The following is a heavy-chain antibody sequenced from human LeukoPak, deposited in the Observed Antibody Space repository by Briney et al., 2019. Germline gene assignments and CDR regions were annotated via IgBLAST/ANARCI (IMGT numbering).Heavy chain of an antibody. V-gene: IGHV3-33*06. Sequence: GGSLRLSCAASGFTFSSYGMHWVRQAPGKGLEWVAVIWYDGSNKYYADSVKGRFTISRDNSKNTLYLQMNSLRAEDTAVYYCAKEAGDSSGYQGYYFDYWGRGTLVTVSS. J-gene: IGHJ4*02. CDR1: GFTFSSYG. CDR2: IWYDGSNK. D-gene: IGHD3-22*01. CDR3: AKEAGDSSGYQGYYFDY.